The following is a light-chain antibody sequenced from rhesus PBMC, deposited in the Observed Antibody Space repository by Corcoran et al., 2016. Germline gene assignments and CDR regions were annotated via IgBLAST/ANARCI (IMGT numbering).Light chain of an antibody. CDR3: QQYSTKPRT. CDR1: QGINNW. Sequence: DIQMTQSPSSLSASVGDTVTITCRASQGINNWLAWYPQKPGKAPKVLLYKASRLQTGVPSRFSGSGSGTDFTLTIRSLQSEDFATYYCQQYSTKPRTFGQGTKVEIK. J-gene: IGKJ1*01. V-gene: IGKV1-22*01. CDR2: KAS.